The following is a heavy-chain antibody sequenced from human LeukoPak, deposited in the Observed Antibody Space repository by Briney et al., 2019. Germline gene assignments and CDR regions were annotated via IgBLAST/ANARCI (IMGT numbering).Heavy chain of an antibody. V-gene: IGHV3-23*01. J-gene: IGHJ4*02. CDR1: GFTFSTYA. CDR2: ISGSGDST. D-gene: IGHD3-22*01. CDR3: ARDGDYYDSSGYYDY. Sequence: PGGSLRLSCAASGFTFSTYAVNWVRQAPGKGLEWVSTISGSGDSTYYADSVKGRFTISRDNSKDTLYLQMSSLRVDDTAVYYCARDGDYYDSSGYYDYWGQGTLVTVSS.